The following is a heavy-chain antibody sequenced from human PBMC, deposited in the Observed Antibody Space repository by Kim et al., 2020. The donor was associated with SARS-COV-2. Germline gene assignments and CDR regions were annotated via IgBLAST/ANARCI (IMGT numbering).Heavy chain of an antibody. CDR2: INPNSGGT. CDR1: GYTFTGYY. Sequence: ASVKVSCKASGYTFTGYYMHWVRQAPGQGLEWMGWINPNSGGTNYAQKFQGRVTMTRDTSISTAYMELSRLRSDDTAVYYCAREPAGRGYGGGFDPWGQGTLVTVSS. D-gene: IGHD5-18*01. J-gene: IGHJ5*02. V-gene: IGHV1-2*02. CDR3: AREPAGRGYGGGFDP.